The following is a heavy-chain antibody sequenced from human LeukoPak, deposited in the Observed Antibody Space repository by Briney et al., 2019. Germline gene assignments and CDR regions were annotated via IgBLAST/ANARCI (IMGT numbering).Heavy chain of an antibody. CDR1: GYTFTSYD. V-gene: IGHV1-8*01. Sequence: ASVKVSCKASGYTFTSYDINWVRQATGQGLEWMGWMNPNSGNTGYAQKFQGRVTMTRNTSISTAYMELSSLRSEDTAVYYCARGILGYCSGGSCYRKTHYYYGMDVWGQGTTVTVSS. CDR3: ARGILGYCSGGSCYRKTHYYYGMDV. J-gene: IGHJ6*02. D-gene: IGHD2-15*01. CDR2: MNPNSGNT.